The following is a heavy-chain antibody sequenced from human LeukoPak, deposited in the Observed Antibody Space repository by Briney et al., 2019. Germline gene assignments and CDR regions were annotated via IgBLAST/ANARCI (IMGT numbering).Heavy chain of an antibody. CDR2: ISDSGSDT. V-gene: IGHV3-23*01. D-gene: IGHD6-19*01. CDR3: AKRQPIIGWFKYFDY. Sequence: PGGSLRLSYAASGFIFSNYGMTWVRQAPGKGLEWVSYISDSGSDTFYTDSVKGRFTISRDNSKNTLYLQMNSLRAEDTAVYYCAKRQPIIGWFKYFDYWGQGTLVTVSS. J-gene: IGHJ4*02. CDR1: GFIFSNYG.